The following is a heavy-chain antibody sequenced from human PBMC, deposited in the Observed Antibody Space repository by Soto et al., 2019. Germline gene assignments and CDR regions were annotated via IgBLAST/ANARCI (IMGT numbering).Heavy chain of an antibody. J-gene: IGHJ6*03. D-gene: IGHD2-21*02. CDR3: TTATHYYYYMGV. V-gene: IGHV3-73*01. Sequence: EVQLVESGGGLVQPGGSLKLSCAASGFTFSGSAMHWVRQASGKGLEWVGRIRSKANSYATAYAASVKGRYTISRDDSKNTAYLQMKSRNTEDTAVYYCTTATHYYYYMGVWGKGTTVTVSS. CDR2: IRSKANSYAT. CDR1: GFTFSGSA.